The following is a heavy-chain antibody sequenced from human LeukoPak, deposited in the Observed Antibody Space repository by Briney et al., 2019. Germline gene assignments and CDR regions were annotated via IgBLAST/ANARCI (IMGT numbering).Heavy chain of an antibody. D-gene: IGHD4-17*01. CDR1: GGSFSGYY. CDR2: INHSGST. J-gene: IGHJ4*02. V-gene: IGHV4-34*01. Sequence: SETLSLTCAVYGGSFSGYYWSWIRQSPGKGLEWIGEINHSGSTNYNPSLKSRVTISVDTSKNQFSLKLSSVTAADTAVYYCAREGSYGDYVQYWGQGTLVTVSS. CDR3: AREGSYGDYVQY.